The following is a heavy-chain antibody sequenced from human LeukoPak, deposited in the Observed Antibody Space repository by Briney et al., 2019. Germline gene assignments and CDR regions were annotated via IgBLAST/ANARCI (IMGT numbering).Heavy chain of an antibody. J-gene: IGHJ4*02. Sequence: ASVKVSCKASGYTFTGYYMHRVRQAPGQGLEWMGWINPNSGGTKYAQKFQGRVTMTRDTSISTAYMEVRSLRSDDTAVYYCARGKGNYGDPASFDYWGQGTLVTVSS. CDR1: GYTFTGYY. V-gene: IGHV1-2*02. CDR3: ARGKGNYGDPASFDY. D-gene: IGHD4-17*01. CDR2: INPNSGGT.